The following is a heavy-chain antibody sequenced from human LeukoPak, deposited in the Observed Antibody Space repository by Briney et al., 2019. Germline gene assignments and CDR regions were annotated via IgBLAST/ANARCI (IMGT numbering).Heavy chain of an antibody. J-gene: IGHJ6*03. Sequence: ASVKVSCKTSGYRFTGYYMHWVRQAPGQGLEWMGWINPNSGGTNYAQKFQGRVTMTRDTSISTAYMELSRLRSDDTAVYYCASSGYDRYYYYMDVWGKGTTVTVSS. D-gene: IGHD5-12*01. CDR3: ASSGYDRYYYYMDV. V-gene: IGHV1-2*02. CDR1: GYRFTGYY. CDR2: INPNSGGT.